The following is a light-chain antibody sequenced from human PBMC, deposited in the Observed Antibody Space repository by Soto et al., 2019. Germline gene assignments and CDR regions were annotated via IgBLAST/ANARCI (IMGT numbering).Light chain of an antibody. CDR2: AAS. CDR1: QSISSY. Sequence: DIQMTQSPSSLSASVGDRVTITCRASQSISSYLNWYQQIPGRAPKLLIYAASNLQSGVPSRFSGSGSGTDFTLTSSSLQPEDFATYYCQQSYSTPFTFGPGTKVDIK. J-gene: IGKJ3*01. CDR3: QQSYSTPFT. V-gene: IGKV1-39*01.